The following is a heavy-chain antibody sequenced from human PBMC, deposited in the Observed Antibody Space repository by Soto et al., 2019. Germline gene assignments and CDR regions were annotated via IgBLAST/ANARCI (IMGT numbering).Heavy chain of an antibody. J-gene: IGHJ6*03. Sequence: SLRLSCAASGFTFDDYAMHWVRQAPGKGLEWVSGISWNSGSIGYADSVKGRFTISRDNAKNSLYLQMNSLRAEDTALYYCAKLEGGFGEAYPYYYYMDVWGKGTTVTVSS. D-gene: IGHD3-10*01. CDR3: AKLEGGFGEAYPYYYYMDV. V-gene: IGHV3-9*01. CDR1: GFTFDDYA. CDR2: ISWNSGSI.